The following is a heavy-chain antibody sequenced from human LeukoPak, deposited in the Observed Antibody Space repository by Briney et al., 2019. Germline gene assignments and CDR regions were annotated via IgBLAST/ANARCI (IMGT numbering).Heavy chain of an antibody. J-gene: IGHJ4*02. CDR2: ISGSGGST. Sequence: PGGSLRLSCAASGFTFSSYGMSWVRQAPGKGLEWVSAISGSGGSTYYADSVKGRFTISRDNSKNTLYLQMNSLRAEDTAVYYCAKGGGYSYGSCFDYWGQGTLVTVSS. CDR3: AKGGGYSYGSCFDY. CDR1: GFTFSSYG. D-gene: IGHD5-18*01. V-gene: IGHV3-23*01.